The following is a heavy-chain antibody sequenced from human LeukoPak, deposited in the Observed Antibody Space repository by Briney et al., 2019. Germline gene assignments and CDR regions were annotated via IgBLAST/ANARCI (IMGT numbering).Heavy chain of an antibody. CDR2: INHSGST. CDR1: GGSLRCHY. CDR3: ARESDPITGYFYYYMDV. D-gene: IGHD3-10*01. J-gene: IGHJ6*03. Sequence: PSETLSLTCGVYGGSLRCHYWSWIRQPPGKGLEWVGEINHSGSTNYNPSFWGRVTISVDTSKNQFFLKLNSVTAADTAVYYCARESDPITGYFYYYMDVWGRGTTVTVSS. V-gene: IGHV4-34*01.